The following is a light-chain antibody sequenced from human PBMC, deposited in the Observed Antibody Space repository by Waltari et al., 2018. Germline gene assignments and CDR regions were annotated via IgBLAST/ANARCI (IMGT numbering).Light chain of an antibody. J-gene: IGKJ4*01. CDR1: QSVTTY. CDR2: DAS. CDR3: QQRSNWPFT. V-gene: IGKV3-11*01. Sequence: EIVLTQSPATLSLSPGERATLSCSASQSVTTYLAWYQQKPGQAPRLLIYDASNRATGIPARFSGSGSGTDFTLTISSLEPEDFVVYYCQQRSNWPFTFGGGTKVEIK.